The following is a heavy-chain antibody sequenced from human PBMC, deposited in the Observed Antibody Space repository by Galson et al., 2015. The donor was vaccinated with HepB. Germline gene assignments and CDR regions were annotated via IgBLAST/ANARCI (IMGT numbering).Heavy chain of an antibody. CDR1: GFTFSNYG. CDR2: IWYDGSNK. J-gene: IGHJ5*02. CDR3: ARGYSNSWYPEGWFDP. V-gene: IGHV3-33*01. D-gene: IGHD6-13*01. Sequence: SLRLSCAASGFTFSNYGMYWVRQAPGKGLEWVAVIWYDGSNKYYGDSVKGRCTISRDNSKNTLYLQMNSLRAEDTAVYYCARGYSNSWYPEGWFDPWGQGTLVTVSS.